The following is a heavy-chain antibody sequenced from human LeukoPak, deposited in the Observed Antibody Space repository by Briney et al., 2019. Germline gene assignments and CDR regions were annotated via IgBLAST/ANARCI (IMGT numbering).Heavy chain of an antibody. V-gene: IGHV3-23*01. CDR2: ISGSGGST. CDR1: GFTFSSYA. J-gene: IGHJ6*02. Sequence: GASLRLSCAASGFTFSSYAMSWVRQAPGKGLEWVSAISGSGGSTYYADSVKGRFTISRDNSKNTLYLQMNSLRAEDTAVYHCADCSGGSCYKSDYYYYGMDVWGQGTTVTVSS. D-gene: IGHD2-15*01. CDR3: ADCSGGSCYKSDYYYYGMDV.